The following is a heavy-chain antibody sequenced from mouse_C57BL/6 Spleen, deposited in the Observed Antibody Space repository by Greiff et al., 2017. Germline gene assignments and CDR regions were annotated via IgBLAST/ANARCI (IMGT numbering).Heavy chain of an antibody. Sequence: QVQLQQPGAALVKPGASVKMSCKASGYTFTRSWLTWVTQRPGQGLECIGDIYPGTGSTNYNEKFKSKATLTVDTSSSTAYMQLSSLTSEDSAVYYCARRGPITTAHLDYWGQGTTLTVSS. J-gene: IGHJ2*01. D-gene: IGHD1-2*01. V-gene: IGHV1-55*01. CDR2: IYPGTGST. CDR1: GYTFTRSW. CDR3: ARRGPITTAHLDY.